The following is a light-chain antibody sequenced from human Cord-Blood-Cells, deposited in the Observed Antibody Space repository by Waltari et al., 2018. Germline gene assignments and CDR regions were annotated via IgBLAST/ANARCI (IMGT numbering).Light chain of an antibody. J-gene: IGKJ1*01. CDR3: QQYNSYSPA. Sequence: DIQMTQSPSTLSASVGDRVTITCRASQSISSWLAWYQQKPGKAPKRLIYYASSLESGVPSRFSGSGSGTEFTLTISSLQPDDFATYYCQQYNSYSPAFGQGTKVEIK. V-gene: IGKV1-5*01. CDR2: YAS. CDR1: QSISSW.